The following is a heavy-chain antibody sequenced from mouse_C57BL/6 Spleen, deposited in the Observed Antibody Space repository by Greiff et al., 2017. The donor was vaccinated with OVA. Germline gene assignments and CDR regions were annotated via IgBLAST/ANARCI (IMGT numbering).Heavy chain of an antibody. J-gene: IGHJ4*01. Sequence: QVQLQQPGAELVRPGSSVKLSCKASGYTFTSYWMHWVKQRPIQGLEWIGNIDPSDSETHYNQKFKDKATLTVDKSSSTAYMQLSSLTSEDSAGYYCARSGGGNYDFYYYAMDYWGQGTSVTVSS. CDR1: GYTFTSYW. V-gene: IGHV1-52*01. CDR2: IDPSDSET. D-gene: IGHD2-1*01. CDR3: ARSGGGNYDFYYYAMDY.